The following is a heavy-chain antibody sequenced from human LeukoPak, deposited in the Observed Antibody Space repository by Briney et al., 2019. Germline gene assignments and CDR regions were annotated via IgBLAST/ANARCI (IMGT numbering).Heavy chain of an antibody. D-gene: IGHD6-19*01. J-gene: IGHJ3*02. CDR3: ARDGSGWKGVGAFDI. CDR2: INPNSGGT. Sequence: ASVKVSCKASGYTFTGYYMHWVRQAPGQGLEWMGWINPNSGGTNYAQKFQGRVTMTRDTSISTAYMELSRLRSDDTAVYYCARDGSGWKGVGAFDIWGQGTMVTVSS. V-gene: IGHV1-2*02. CDR1: GYTFTGYY.